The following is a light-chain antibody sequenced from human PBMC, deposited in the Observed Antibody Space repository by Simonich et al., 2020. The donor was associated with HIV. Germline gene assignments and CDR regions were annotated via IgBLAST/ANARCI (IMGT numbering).Light chain of an antibody. Sequence: EIVMTQSPATLSVSPGERATLSCRASQTVNSNLAWYQQKPGQAPTRLIYGASTRATGVPARFSGSGSGTEFTLTISSLQSEDFAVYYCQQYNNWRTFGQGTKVEIK. CDR2: GAS. J-gene: IGKJ1*01. V-gene: IGKV3-15*01. CDR1: QTVNSN. CDR3: QQYNNWRT.